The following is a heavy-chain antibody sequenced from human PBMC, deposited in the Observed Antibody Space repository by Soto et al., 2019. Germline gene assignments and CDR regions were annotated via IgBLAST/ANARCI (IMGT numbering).Heavy chain of an antibody. V-gene: IGHV3-23*01. CDR1: GFTFSSYA. D-gene: IGHD3-22*01. CDR2: ISGSGGST. CDR3: AINLLHHYYDSSGFEY. J-gene: IGHJ4*02. Sequence: PGGSLRLSCAASGFTFSSYAMSWVRQAPGKGLEWVSAISGSGGSTYYADSVKGRFTISRDNSKNTLYLQMNSLRAEDTAVYYCAINLLHHYYDSSGFEYWGQGTLVTVSS.